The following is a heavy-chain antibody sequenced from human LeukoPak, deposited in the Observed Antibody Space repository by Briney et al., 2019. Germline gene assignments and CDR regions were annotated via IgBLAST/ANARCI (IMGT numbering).Heavy chain of an antibody. Sequence: PSETLSLTCAVSGGSINNYYWSWIRQPPGKGLEWIGYIYDSGSTNYNPSPKSRVTTSLDTSKNQFSLKLSSVTAADTAVYYCARTQWGRFDYWGQGTLVTVSS. D-gene: IGHD3-16*01. CDR1: GGSINNYY. CDR2: IYDSGST. J-gene: IGHJ4*02. CDR3: ARTQWGRFDY. V-gene: IGHV4-59*12.